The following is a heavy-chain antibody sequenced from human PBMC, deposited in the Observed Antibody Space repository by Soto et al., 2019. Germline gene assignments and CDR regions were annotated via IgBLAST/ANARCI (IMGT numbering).Heavy chain of an antibody. V-gene: IGHV3-11*06. CDR1: GFTFSDYY. CDR3: ARILGGKQWLVLGGHFDY. J-gene: IGHJ4*02. Sequence: QVQLVESGGGLVKPGGSLRLSCAASGFTFSDYYMSWIRQAPGKGLEWVSYISSSSSYTNYADSVKGRFTISRDNAKNSLYLQMNSLRAEDTAVYYCARILGGKQWLVLGGHFDYWGQGTLVTVSS. D-gene: IGHD6-19*01. CDR2: ISSSSSYT.